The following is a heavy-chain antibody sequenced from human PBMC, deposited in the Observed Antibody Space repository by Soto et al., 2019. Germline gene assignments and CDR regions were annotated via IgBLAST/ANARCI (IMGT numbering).Heavy chain of an antibody. Sequence: GGSLRLSCAASGFTFSSYAMHWVRQAPGKGLEWVAVISYDGSNKYYADSVKGRFTISRDNSKNTLYLQMNSLRAEDTAVYYCARANCSSTSCPIHYYYYYGMDVWGQGTTVTVSS. V-gene: IGHV3-30-3*01. J-gene: IGHJ6*02. D-gene: IGHD2-2*01. CDR1: GFTFSSYA. CDR3: ARANCSSTSCPIHYYYYYGMDV. CDR2: ISYDGSNK.